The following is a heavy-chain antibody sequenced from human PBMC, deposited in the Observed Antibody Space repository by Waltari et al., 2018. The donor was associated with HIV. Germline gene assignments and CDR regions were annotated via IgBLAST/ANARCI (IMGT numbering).Heavy chain of an antibody. J-gene: IGHJ6*02. CDR1: GYTIDKYA. V-gene: IGHV3-9*01. D-gene: IGHD3-10*01. CDR2: ISWNSGSI. CDR3: ARDRGSGNGWNYYGMDV. Sequence: EEQLVESGGGLVQPGRSLRPSLAAPGYTIDKYAFQWVRQVPGKGLEWVSGISWNSGSILYAASVKGRFTISRDNAENSLYLQMNSLEAEDSALYYCARDRGSGNGWNYYGMDVWGQGATVTVSS.